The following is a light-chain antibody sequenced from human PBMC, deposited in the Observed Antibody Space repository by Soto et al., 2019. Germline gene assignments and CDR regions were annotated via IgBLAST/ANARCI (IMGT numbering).Light chain of an antibody. CDR3: QQATRFPVS. V-gene: IGKV1-12*01. J-gene: IGKJ4*01. Sequence: DIQMTQSPSSVSASVGDRVTITCRASQDISRWLAWYQQKPGKAPKLLIYGASNLQSGVPSRFSGSESGTDFTLTISSMQPEDFATYYCQQATRFPVSFGGGTKVEIK. CDR2: GAS. CDR1: QDISRW.